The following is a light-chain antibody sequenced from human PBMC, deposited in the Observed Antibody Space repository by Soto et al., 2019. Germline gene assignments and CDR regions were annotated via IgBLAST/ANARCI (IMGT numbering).Light chain of an antibody. CDR1: SSDVGGYNY. Sequence: QSALTQPPSASGSPGQSVTISCTGTSSDVGGYNYVSWYQQHPGKAPKLMIYEVTKRPSGVPDRFSASKSDNTASLTVSGLQAEDEADYYCSSYAGSHKYVFGTGTKLTVL. V-gene: IGLV2-8*01. CDR2: EVT. CDR3: SSYAGSHKYV. J-gene: IGLJ1*01.